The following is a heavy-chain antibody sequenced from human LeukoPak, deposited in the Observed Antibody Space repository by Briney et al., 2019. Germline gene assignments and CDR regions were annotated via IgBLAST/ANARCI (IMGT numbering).Heavy chain of an antibody. CDR2: ISSSGSTM. CDR1: GFTFRSYE. D-gene: IGHD5-24*01. J-gene: IGHJ4*02. V-gene: IGHV3-48*03. CDR3: AKDDGWVQYAN. Sequence: GGSLRLSCAASGFTFRSYEMNWVRQAPGKGLEWVSYISSSGSTMYYADSVKGRFTIFRDNAKNSLYLQMNSLRAEDTAVYYCAKDDGWVQYANWGQGTLVTVSS.